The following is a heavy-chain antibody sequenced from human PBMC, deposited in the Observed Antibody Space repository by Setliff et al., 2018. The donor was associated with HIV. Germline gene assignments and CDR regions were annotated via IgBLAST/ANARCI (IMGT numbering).Heavy chain of an antibody. CDR3: ARHAAGPDGPFDY. CDR2: IFRAGNA. D-gene: IGHD2-2*01. Sequence: SETLSLTCTVSGGSISSGAYLWAWIRQPAGKGLEWIGRIFRAGNATYSPSLKSRATMSIDASQNQLSLKLKHVTAADTAIYYCARHAAGPDGPFDYWGQGTLVTVSS. J-gene: IGHJ4*02. CDR1: GGSISSGAYL. V-gene: IGHV4-61*02.